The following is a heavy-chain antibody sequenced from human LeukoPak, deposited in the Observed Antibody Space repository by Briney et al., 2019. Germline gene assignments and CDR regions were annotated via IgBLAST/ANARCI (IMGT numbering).Heavy chain of an antibody. Sequence: ASVKVSCKASGYTFTSYDINWVRQATGQGLEWMGWMNPNSGNTGYAQKFQGRVTMTRNTSISTAYMELSSLRSEDTAVYYCAKIPIVMVRGVNSAMDVWGQGTTVTVSS. CDR1: GYTFTSYD. J-gene: IGHJ6*02. V-gene: IGHV1-8*01. CDR2: MNPNSGNT. CDR3: AKIPIVMVRGVNSAMDV. D-gene: IGHD3-10*01.